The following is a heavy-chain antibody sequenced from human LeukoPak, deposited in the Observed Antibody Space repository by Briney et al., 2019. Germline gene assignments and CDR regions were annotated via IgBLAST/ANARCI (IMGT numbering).Heavy chain of an antibody. D-gene: IGHD6-13*01. Sequence: SETLSLTCTVSGGSISSGSYYWSWIRQPPGKGLEWIGYIYYSGSTNYNPSLKSRVTISVDTSKNQFSLKLSSVTAADTAVYYCARGKQLVRHYFDYWGQGTLVTVSS. V-gene: IGHV4-61*01. CDR3: ARGKQLVRHYFDY. CDR2: IYYSGST. CDR1: GGSISSGSYY. J-gene: IGHJ4*02.